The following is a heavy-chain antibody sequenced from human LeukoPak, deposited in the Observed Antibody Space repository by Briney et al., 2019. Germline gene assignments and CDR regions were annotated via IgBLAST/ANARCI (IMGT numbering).Heavy chain of an antibody. CDR1: GFTFSSYS. Sequence: GGSLRLSCAASGFTFSSYSMDWVRQAPGKGLDRVPSISSSSSYRCYAGSVKGRFTISRDNAKNSLYLQMNSLRAEDTAVYYCARTTYYYGSGSYYECDYWGQGTLVTVSS. CDR3: ARTTYYYGSGSYYECDY. J-gene: IGHJ4*02. CDR2: ISSSSSYR. V-gene: IGHV3-21*01. D-gene: IGHD3-10*01.